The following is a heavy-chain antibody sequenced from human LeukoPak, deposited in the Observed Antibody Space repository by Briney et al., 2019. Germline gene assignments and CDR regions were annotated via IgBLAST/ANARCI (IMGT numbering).Heavy chain of an antibody. CDR3: AKDVSSGWYYYYYYMDV. CDR1: GFTFDDYA. CDR2: ISEDGGST. Sequence: GGSLRLSCAASGFTFDDYAMHWVRQAPGKGLEWVSLISEDGGSTYYADSVKGRFTISRDNSKNSLYLQMNSLRTEDTALYYCAKDVSSGWYYYYYYMDVWGKGTTVTVSS. J-gene: IGHJ6*03. D-gene: IGHD6-19*01. V-gene: IGHV3-43*02.